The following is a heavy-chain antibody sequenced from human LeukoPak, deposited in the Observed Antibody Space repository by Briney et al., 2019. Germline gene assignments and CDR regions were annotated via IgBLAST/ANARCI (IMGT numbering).Heavy chain of an antibody. CDR2: IYYSGST. D-gene: IGHD3-3*01. V-gene: IGHV4-59*01. CDR3: ARVLLSNYDFWSGYSNWFDP. CDR1: GGSISSYY. J-gene: IGHJ5*02. Sequence: SETLSLTCTVSGGSISSYYWSWIRQPPGKGLEWIGHIYYSGSTNYNPSLKSRVTVSVDTSKNQFSLKLSSVTAADTAVYYSARVLLSNYDFWSGYSNWFDPWGQGTLVTVSS.